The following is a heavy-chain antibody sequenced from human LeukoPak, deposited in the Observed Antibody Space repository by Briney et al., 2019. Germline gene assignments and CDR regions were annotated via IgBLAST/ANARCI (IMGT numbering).Heavy chain of an antibody. CDR1: GGTFSSYA. Sequence: EASVKVSCKASGGTFSSYAVSWVRQAPGQGLEWMGRIIPILGIANYAQKFQGRVTITADKSTSTAYMELSSLRSEDTAVYYCASFSDSGSYERYFDYWGQGTLVTVSS. CDR3: ASFSDSGSYERYFDY. V-gene: IGHV1-69*04. D-gene: IGHD3-10*01. J-gene: IGHJ4*02. CDR2: IIPILGIA.